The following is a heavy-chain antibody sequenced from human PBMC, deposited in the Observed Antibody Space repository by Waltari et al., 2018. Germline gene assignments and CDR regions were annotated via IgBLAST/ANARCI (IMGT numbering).Heavy chain of an antibody. J-gene: IGHJ4*02. CDR3: ARMTTVTPDDY. D-gene: IGHD4-17*01. CDR2: IYYSGST. Sequence: QVQLQESGPGLVKPSETLSLTCTVSGGSISSYYWSWIRQPPGKGLEWIGYIYYSGSTNYNPSLKSRVTISVDTSKNQFSLKLSSVTAADTAVYYCARMTTVTPDDYWGQGTLVTVSS. CDR1: GGSISSYY. V-gene: IGHV4-59*01.